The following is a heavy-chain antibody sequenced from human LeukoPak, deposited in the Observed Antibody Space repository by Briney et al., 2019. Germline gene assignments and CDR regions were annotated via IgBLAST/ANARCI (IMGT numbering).Heavy chain of an antibody. D-gene: IGHD6-13*01. V-gene: IGHV4-4*02. CDR2: IYHSGST. CDR3: ARDGGSSWFGLDY. J-gene: IGHJ4*02. CDR1: GGSISSSNW. Sequence: SETLSLTCAVSGGSISSSNWWSWVRQPPGKGLEWIGEIYHSGSTNYNPSLKSRVTISVDKSKNQFSLKLSSVTAADTAVYYCARDGGSSWFGLDYWGQGTLVTVSS.